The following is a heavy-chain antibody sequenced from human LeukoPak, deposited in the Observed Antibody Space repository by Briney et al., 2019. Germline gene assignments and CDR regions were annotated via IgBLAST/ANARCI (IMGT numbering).Heavy chain of an antibody. J-gene: IGHJ4*02. CDR2: IRSKVYGGTP. CDR3: TRSESGTYKGGFDF. Sequence: GGSLRLSCTASGFTFGDYAMTWVRQAPGKGLEWVGFIRSKVYGGTPEYAASVKGRFTISRDDSKGIAHLQMNSLKTEDTAVYYCTRSESGTYKGGFDFWGQGTLVTVSS. D-gene: IGHD1-26*01. CDR1: GFTFGDYA. V-gene: IGHV3-49*04.